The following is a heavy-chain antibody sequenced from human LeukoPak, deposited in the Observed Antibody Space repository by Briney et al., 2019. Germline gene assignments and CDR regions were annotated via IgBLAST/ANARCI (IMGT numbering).Heavy chain of an antibody. J-gene: IGHJ3*02. D-gene: IGHD1-26*01. Sequence: SETLSLTCTVSGGSISSSDNYWSWIRQPPGKGLEWIGYIYYSGSTNYNPSLKSRVTISVDTSKNQFSLKLSSVTAADTAVYYCARNGGSYTFDIWGLGTMVTVSS. CDR2: IYYSGST. CDR3: ARNGGSYTFDI. V-gene: IGHV4-61*08. CDR1: GGSISSSDNY.